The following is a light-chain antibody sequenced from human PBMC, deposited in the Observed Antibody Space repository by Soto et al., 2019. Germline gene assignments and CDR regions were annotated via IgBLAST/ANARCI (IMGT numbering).Light chain of an antibody. CDR1: QSSSSW. J-gene: IGKJ1*01. CDR2: KAT. CDR3: QQYNSYWT. V-gene: IGKV1-5*03. Sequence: DIPMTQSPSTLSASVGDRVTITCRASQSSSSWLAWYQQKPGKAPKLLIYKATSLESGVPSRFSGSGSGTEFTLTISSLQPDDFSTYYCQQYNSYWTCGQGTKVEIK.